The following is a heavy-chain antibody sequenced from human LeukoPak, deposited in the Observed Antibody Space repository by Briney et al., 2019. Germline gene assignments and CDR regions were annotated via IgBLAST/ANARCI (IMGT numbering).Heavy chain of an antibody. CDR1: GFTFSSYG. V-gene: IGHV3-33*01. CDR2: IWYDGSDK. CDR3: ARVDYSNYVQWFDP. Sequence: GGSLRLSCAASGFTFSSYGMHWVRQAPGKGLEWVAVIWYDGSDKYYADSVKGRFTISRDNSKNTLYLQMNSLRAEDTAVYYCARVDYSNYVQWFDPWGQGTLVTVSS. J-gene: IGHJ5*02. D-gene: IGHD4-11*01.